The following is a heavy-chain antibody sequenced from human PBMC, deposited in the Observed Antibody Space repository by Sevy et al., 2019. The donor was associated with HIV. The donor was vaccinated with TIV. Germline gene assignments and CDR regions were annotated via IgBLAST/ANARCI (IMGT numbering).Heavy chain of an antibody. Sequence: GGSPRLSCAASGFTFSSYAMHWVRQAPGKGLEWVAVISYDGSNKYYAYSVKGRFTISRDNSKNTLYLQMNSLRAEDTAVYYCARAYSSSRTVYFDYWGQGTLVTVSS. V-gene: IGHV3-30-3*01. CDR3: ARAYSSSRTVYFDY. J-gene: IGHJ4*02. CDR1: GFTFSSYA. D-gene: IGHD6-13*01. CDR2: ISYDGSNK.